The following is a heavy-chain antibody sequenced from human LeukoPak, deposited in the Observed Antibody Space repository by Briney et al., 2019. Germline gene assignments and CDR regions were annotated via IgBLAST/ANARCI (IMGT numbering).Heavy chain of an antibody. J-gene: IGHJ4*02. D-gene: IGHD2-15*01. V-gene: IGHV1-46*01. Sequence: ASVKVSRKTSGYSFSDYYMHWVRQAPGQGLEWMGIITRSDGSANYAQKFQGRVTMTRDTSTSTVYMELSSLRSEDTAVYYCARGYCSGTSCPGGVDYWGQGSLVTVSS. CDR2: ITRSDGSA. CDR3: ARGYCSGTSCPGGVDY. CDR1: GYSFSDYY.